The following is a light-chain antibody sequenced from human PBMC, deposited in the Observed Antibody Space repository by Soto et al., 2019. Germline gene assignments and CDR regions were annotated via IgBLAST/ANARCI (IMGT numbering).Light chain of an antibody. V-gene: IGKV3-20*01. J-gene: IGKJ1*01. CDR2: GAS. Sequence: ETVFPQTPCTLSLSPGERDTLSCRTSQSVSGRYLAWYQQKPGQAPRPLIYGASSRASGIPDRFSGSGSGTDFTLTISRLEPEDFAVYYCQQYGSTPWKFGQGTKVDIK. CDR1: QSVSGRY. CDR3: QQYGSTPWK.